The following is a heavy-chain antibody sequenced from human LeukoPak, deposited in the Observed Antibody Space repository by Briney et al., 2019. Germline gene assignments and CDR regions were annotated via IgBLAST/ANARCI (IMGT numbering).Heavy chain of an antibody. V-gene: IGHV1-46*01. J-gene: IGHJ4*02. CDR1: GYTFTSYY. D-gene: IGHD5-24*01. CDR2: INPSGGST. Sequence: ASVTVSFTASGYTFTSYYMHWVRQAPGQGLEWMGIINPSGGSTSYAQKFQGRVTMTGDTSTSTVYMELSSLRSEDTAVYYCAREGQFSVFDYWGQGTLVTVSS. CDR3: AREGQFSVFDY.